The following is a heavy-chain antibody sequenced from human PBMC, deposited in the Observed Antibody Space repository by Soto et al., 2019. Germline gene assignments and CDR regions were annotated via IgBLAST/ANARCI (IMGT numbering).Heavy chain of an antibody. Sequence: SETLSLTCTVSGGSISSYYWSWIRQPPGKGLEWIGYIYYSGSTDYNPSLKSRLTISVDTSKNQFSLRLSSVTAADTAVYYCASCGMTAVTKCDFWGQGTLVTVSS. D-gene: IGHD4-17*01. CDR2: IYYSGST. V-gene: IGHV4-59*01. J-gene: IGHJ4*02. CDR3: ASCGMTAVTKCDF. CDR1: GGSISSYY.